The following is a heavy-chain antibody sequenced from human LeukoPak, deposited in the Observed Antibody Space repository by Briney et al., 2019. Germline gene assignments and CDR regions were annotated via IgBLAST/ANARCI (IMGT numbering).Heavy chain of an antibody. CDR2: ISANSGSS. Sequence: GGSLRLSCAASGFTFSSYATTWVRQAPGKGLEWVSAISANSGSSYYADCVKGRFTISRDNSKNTLYLQMNSLRAEDTAVYYCAKAPYIVGATKSLDYWGQGTLVTVSS. V-gene: IGHV3-23*01. CDR3: AKAPYIVGATKSLDY. J-gene: IGHJ4*02. CDR1: GFTFSSYA. D-gene: IGHD1-26*01.